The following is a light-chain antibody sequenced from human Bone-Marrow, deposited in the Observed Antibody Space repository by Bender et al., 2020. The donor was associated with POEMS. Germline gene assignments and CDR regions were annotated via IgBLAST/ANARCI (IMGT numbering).Light chain of an antibody. CDR3: CSYAGSV. V-gene: IGLV2-23*02. CDR2: EVS. J-gene: IGLJ2*01. CDR1: SSDVGTYDL. Sequence: QSALTQPASVSGSPGQSIIISCTGTSSDVGTYDLVSWYQQYPGKAPKLMIYEVSKRPSGVSHRFSGSKSGNTASLTISGLQAEDEADYYCCSYAGSVFGGGTKLTVL.